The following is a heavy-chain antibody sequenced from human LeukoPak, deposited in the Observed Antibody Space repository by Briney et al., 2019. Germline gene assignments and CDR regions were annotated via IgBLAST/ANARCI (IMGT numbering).Heavy chain of an antibody. CDR3: ARDDYGDYGASFDY. D-gene: IGHD4-17*01. V-gene: IGHV4-38-2*02. Sequence: HSETLSLTCAVSGYSISSGYYWDWIRQPPGKGLEWMGSIYHSGSTYYNPSLKSRVTISVDTSKNQFSLKLSSVTAADTAVYYCARDDYGDYGASFDYWGQGTLVTASS. CDR2: IYHSGST. CDR1: GYSISSGYY. J-gene: IGHJ4*02.